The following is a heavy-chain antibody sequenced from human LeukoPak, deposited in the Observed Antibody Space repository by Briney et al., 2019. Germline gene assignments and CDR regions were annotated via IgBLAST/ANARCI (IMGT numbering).Heavy chain of an antibody. J-gene: IGHJ6*02. CDR3: AKTGGSSSYFYGMDV. Sequence: PGGSLRLSCAVSGLTLSNVWMNWVRRAPGKGLEWVSDISGSGDTTYYADSVKGRFTISRDNSKNTVYLQMNSLRAEDTAVYYCAKTGGSSSYFYGMDVWGQGTTVTVSS. D-gene: IGHD6-6*01. CDR1: GLTLSNVW. V-gene: IGHV3-23*01. CDR2: ISGSGDTT.